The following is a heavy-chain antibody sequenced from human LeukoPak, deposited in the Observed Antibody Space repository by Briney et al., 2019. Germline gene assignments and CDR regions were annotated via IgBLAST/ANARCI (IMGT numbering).Heavy chain of an antibody. CDR3: AKDHQQQWLVPDALDI. CDR1: GFTFSSYA. J-gene: IGHJ3*02. Sequence: PGGSLRLSCAASGFTFSSYAMSWVRQAPGKGLEWVSAISGSGGSTYYADSVKGRFTISRDNSKNTLYLQMNSLRAEDTAVYYCAKDHQQQWLVPDALDIWGQGTMVTVSS. V-gene: IGHV3-23*01. D-gene: IGHD6-19*01. CDR2: ISGSGGST.